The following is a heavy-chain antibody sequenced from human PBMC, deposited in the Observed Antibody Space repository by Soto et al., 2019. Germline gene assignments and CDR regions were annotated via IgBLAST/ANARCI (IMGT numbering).Heavy chain of an antibody. J-gene: IGHJ4*02. CDR3: ATAKRYFDWLFI. D-gene: IGHD3-9*01. CDR2: FDPEDGET. Sequence: ASVKVSCKVSGYTLTELSMHWVRQAPGKGLEWRGGFDPEDGETIYAQKFQGRVTMTEDTSTDTAYMELSSLRSEDTAVYYCATAKRYFDWLFIWGQGTLVTVSS. CDR1: GYTLTELS. V-gene: IGHV1-24*01.